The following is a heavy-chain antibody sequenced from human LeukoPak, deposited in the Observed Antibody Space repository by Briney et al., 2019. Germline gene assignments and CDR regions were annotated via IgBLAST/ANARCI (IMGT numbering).Heavy chain of an antibody. V-gene: IGHV4-4*07. D-gene: IGHD3-22*01. CDR1: GGSISSYY. Sequence: PSETLSLTCTVSGGSISSYYWSWIRQPVGKGLEWIGRIYTSGSTNYNPSLKSRVTMSVDTSKNQFSLKLSSVTAADTAVYYCARDHYYDSSGYYYSDYWGQGTLVTVSS. CDR2: IYTSGST. CDR3: ARDHYYDSSGYYYSDY. J-gene: IGHJ4*02.